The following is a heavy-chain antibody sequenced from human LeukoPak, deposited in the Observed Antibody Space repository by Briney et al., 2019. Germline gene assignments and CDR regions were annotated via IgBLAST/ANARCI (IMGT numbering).Heavy chain of an antibody. D-gene: IGHD1-1*01. V-gene: IGHV4-39*07. J-gene: IGHJ6*03. CDR3: ARVAPWGYISDYYYYYMDV. CDR2: IYYSGST. Sequence: PSETLSLTCTVSGGSISSSSYYWGWIRQPPGKGLEWIGSIYYSGSTYYNPSLKSRVTISVDTSKNQFSLKLSSVTAADTAVYYCARVAPWGYISDYYYYYMDVWGKGTTVTVSS. CDR1: GGSISSSSYY.